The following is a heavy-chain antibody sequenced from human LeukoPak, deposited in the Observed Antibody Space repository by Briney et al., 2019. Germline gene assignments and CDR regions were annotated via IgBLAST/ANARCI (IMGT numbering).Heavy chain of an antibody. D-gene: IGHD2-15*01. CDR2: ISGSGGST. J-gene: IGHJ4*02. Sequence: GGSLSLSCAASGFTFSSYAMSWVRQAPGKGLEWVSAISGSGGSTCYADSVKGRFTISRDNSKNTLYLQMNSLRAEDTAVYYCALYCSGGSCYSGYFDYWGQGTLVTVSS. CDR1: GFTFSSYA. CDR3: ALYCSGGSCYSGYFDY. V-gene: IGHV3-23*01.